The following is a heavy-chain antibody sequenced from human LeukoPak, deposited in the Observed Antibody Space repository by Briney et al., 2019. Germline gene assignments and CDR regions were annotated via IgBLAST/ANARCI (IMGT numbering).Heavy chain of an antibody. Sequence: ASVKVSCKVSGYTLTELSMHWVRQAPGKGLEWMGGFDPGDGETIYAQKFQGRVTMTEDTSTDTAYMELSSLRSEDTAVYYCATPARFYYGSGSYYKSWGQGTLVTVSS. CDR1: GYTLTELS. CDR2: FDPGDGET. J-gene: IGHJ5*02. D-gene: IGHD3-10*01. V-gene: IGHV1-24*01. CDR3: ATPARFYYGSGSYYKS.